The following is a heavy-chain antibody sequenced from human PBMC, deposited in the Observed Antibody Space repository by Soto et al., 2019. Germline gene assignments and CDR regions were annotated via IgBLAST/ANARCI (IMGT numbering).Heavy chain of an antibody. CDR2: ISWNSGSI. CDR1: GFTFDDYA. J-gene: IGHJ4*02. CDR3: AKDSSYSSGWYAFDY. D-gene: IGHD6-19*01. Sequence: EVQLVESGGGLVQPGRSLRLSCAASGFTFDDYAMHWVRQAPGKGLEWVSGISWNSGSIGYADSVKGRFTISRDNAKNSLYLQMNSLRAEDTALYYCAKDSSYSSGWYAFDYWGQGTLVTVSS. V-gene: IGHV3-9*01.